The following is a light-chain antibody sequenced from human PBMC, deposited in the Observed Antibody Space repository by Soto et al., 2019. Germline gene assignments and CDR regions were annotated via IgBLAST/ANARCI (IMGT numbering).Light chain of an antibody. CDR1: QSISSW. CDR3: QQYNSYSRT. Sequence: DIQMTQSPSTLSASVGDRVTITCRASQSISSWLARYQQKPGKAPNLLIYKASSLESGVPLRFSGSGSGTEFTLTISSLQPDDFATYYCQQYNSYSRTFGQGTKVEIK. V-gene: IGKV1-5*03. J-gene: IGKJ1*01. CDR2: KAS.